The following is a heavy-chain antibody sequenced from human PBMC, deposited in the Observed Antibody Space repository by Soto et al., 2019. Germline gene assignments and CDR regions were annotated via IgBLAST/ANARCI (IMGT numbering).Heavy chain of an antibody. D-gene: IGHD3-10*01. CDR2: TYNGNA. V-gene: IGHV4-39*01. J-gene: IGHJ4*02. CDR1: GGSIDRSNYY. CDR3: ARHFVAVVIKGWGY. Sequence: SETLSLTCNVSGGSIDRSNYYWDWLRQPPGKGLEWIGTTYNGNAYYNPSLKSRVSMSVDTSKNQFSLKLVSVTAADTAVYYCARHFVAVVIKGWGYWGQGTLVTVSS.